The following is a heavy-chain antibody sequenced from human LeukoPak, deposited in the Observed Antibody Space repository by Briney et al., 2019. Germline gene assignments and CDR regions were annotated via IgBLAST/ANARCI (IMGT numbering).Heavy chain of an antibody. Sequence: SETLSLTCAVYGGTFSGYYWSWIRQPPGKGLEWIGEINHSGSTNYNPSLKSRVTISVDTSKNQFSLKLSSVTAADTAVYYCARISNIAVADAFDIWGQGTMVTVSS. J-gene: IGHJ3*02. CDR1: GGTFSGYY. V-gene: IGHV4-34*01. CDR2: INHSGST. CDR3: ARISNIAVADAFDI. D-gene: IGHD6-19*01.